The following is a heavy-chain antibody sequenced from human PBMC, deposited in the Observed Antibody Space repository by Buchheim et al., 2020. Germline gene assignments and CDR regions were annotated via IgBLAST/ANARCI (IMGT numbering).Heavy chain of an antibody. CDR1: GFTFSSYG. V-gene: IGHV3-33*01. CDR3: ARDEGEDTAMVHPLDY. J-gene: IGHJ4*02. Sequence: QVQLAESGGGVVQPGRSLRLSCAASGFTFSSYGMHWVRQAPGKGLEWVAVIWYDGSNKYYADSVKGRFTISRDNSKNTLYLQMNSLRAEDTAVYYCARDEGEDTAMVHPLDYWGQGTL. CDR2: IWYDGSNK. D-gene: IGHD5-18*01.